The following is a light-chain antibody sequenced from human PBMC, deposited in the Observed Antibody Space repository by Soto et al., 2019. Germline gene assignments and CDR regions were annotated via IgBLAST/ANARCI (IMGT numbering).Light chain of an antibody. CDR3: HVWDSSSDHYV. J-gene: IGLJ1*01. CDR2: DDS. Sequence: YELTQPPSVSVAPGQTARITCGGNNIGGKSVHWYQQKPGQAPVLVVYDDSDRPSRIPDRFSGSNSGDTATLTIRRVEAGDEADYYCHVWDSSSDHYVFGTGTKLTVL. CDR1: NIGGKS. V-gene: IGLV3-21*02.